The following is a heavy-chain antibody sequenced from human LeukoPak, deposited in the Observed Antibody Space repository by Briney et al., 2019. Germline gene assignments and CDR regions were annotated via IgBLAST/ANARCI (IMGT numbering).Heavy chain of an antibody. CDR3: ARGRGGYYDILTGYYFDY. Sequence: ASVKVSCKASGYTFTSYYMHWVRQAPGQGLEWMGIINPSGGSTSYAQKFQGRVTMTRDMSTSTVYMELSSLRSEDTAVYYCARGRGGYYDILTGYYFDYWGQGTLVTVSS. J-gene: IGHJ4*02. V-gene: IGHV1-46*01. CDR2: INPSGGST. CDR1: GYTFTSYY. D-gene: IGHD3-9*01.